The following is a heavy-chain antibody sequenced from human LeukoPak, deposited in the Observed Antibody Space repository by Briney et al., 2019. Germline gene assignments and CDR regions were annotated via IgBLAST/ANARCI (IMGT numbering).Heavy chain of an antibody. CDR1: GYTFTNYD. V-gene: IGHV1-18*01. D-gene: IGHD2/OR15-2a*01. CDR2: ISTYNGDT. CDR3: ARDTLLDY. Sequence: GASVKVSCKTSGYTFTNYDVSWVRQAPGQGLEWMGWISTYNGDTDYAQNLQGRVTMTTDTSTNTAYMELKSLRSDDTAMYYCARDTLLDYWGQGTLVTVSS. J-gene: IGHJ4*02.